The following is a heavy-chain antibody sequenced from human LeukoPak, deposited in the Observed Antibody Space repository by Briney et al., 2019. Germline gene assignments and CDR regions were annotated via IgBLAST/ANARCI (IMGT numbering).Heavy chain of an antibody. J-gene: IGHJ6*02. CDR1: GFTFSDYY. Sequence: PGGSLRLSCAASGFTFSDYYMSWIRQAPGKGLEWVSYISSSGSTIYYADSVKGRFTISRDNAKNSLYLQMNSLRAKDTAVYYCARATPPSPYYYGMDVWGQGTTVTVSS. V-gene: IGHV3-11*01. CDR3: ARATPPSPYYYGMDV. CDR2: ISSSGSTI.